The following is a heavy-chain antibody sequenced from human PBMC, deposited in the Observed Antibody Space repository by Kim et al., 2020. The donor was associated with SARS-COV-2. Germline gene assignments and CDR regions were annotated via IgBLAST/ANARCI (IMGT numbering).Heavy chain of an antibody. V-gene: IGHV6-1*01. CDR2: TYYRSKWYN. D-gene: IGHD3-22*01. Sequence: SQTLSLTCAISGDSVSSNSAAWNWIRQSPSRGLEWLGRTYYRSKWYNDYAVSVKSRITINPDTSKNQFSLQLNSVTPEDTAVYYCAREDYYDSSGPEGIDYWGQGTLVTVSA. CDR1: GDSVSSNSAA. CDR3: AREDYYDSSGPEGIDY. J-gene: IGHJ4*02.